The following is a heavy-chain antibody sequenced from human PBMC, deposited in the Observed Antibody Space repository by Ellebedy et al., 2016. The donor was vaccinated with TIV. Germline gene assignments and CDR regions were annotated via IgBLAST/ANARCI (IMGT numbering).Heavy chain of an antibody. Sequence: GESLKISCAASGFTFSSYGMHWVRQAPGKRLECVAVIWYAGSNKYYADSVKVRFTIYRDNSKNTLYRQMNSLRAEDTAVYYCAREDQKSGTTDDYWGQGTLVTVSS. CDR1: GFTFSSYG. V-gene: IGHV3-33*08. D-gene: IGHD1-7*01. CDR3: AREDQKSGTTDDY. CDR2: IWYAGSNK. J-gene: IGHJ4*02.